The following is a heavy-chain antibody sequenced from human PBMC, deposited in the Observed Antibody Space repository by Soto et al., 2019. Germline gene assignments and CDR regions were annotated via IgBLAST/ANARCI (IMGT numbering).Heavy chain of an antibody. V-gene: IGHV3-23*01. CDR1: GFTFSSYA. CDR2: ISGSGGST. J-gene: IGHJ4*02. D-gene: IGHD3-10*01. CDR3: AKAIERFGAYYFDY. Sequence: EVQLLESGGGLVQPGGSLRLSCSASGFTFSSYAMSWVRQAPGKGLEWVSAISGSGGSTYYADSVKGRFTISRDNSKNTLYLQMNSLRADDTAVYYCAKAIERFGAYYFDYWGQGTLVTVSS.